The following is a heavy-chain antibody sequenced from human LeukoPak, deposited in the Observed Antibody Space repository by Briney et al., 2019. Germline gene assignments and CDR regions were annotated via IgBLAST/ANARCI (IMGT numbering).Heavy chain of an antibody. CDR2: IWYDGSNK. CDR3: ARDLGDTLRNYYSGMDV. Sequence: GRSLRLSCAASGFTFSSYGMHWVRQAPGKGLEWVAVIWYDGSNKYYADSVKGRFTISRDNSKNTLYLQMNSLRAEDTAVYYCARDLGDTLRNYYSGMDVWGKGTTVTVSS. CDR1: GFTFSSYG. V-gene: IGHV3-33*01. D-gene: IGHD2-2*02. J-gene: IGHJ6*04.